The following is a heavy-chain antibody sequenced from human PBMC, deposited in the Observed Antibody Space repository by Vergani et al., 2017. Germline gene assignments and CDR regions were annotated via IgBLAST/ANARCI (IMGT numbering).Heavy chain of an antibody. CDR1: GGTFSSYA. CDR3: ARDRVWGGSYQNWFDP. Sequence: QVQLVQSGAEVKKPGASVKVSCKASGGTFSSYAISWVRQAPGQGLEWMGGIIPIFGTANYAQKFQGRVTITADESTSTAYMELSSLSSEETAVYYCARDRVWGGSYQNWFDPWGQGTLVTVSS. J-gene: IGHJ5*02. CDR2: IIPIFGTA. D-gene: IGHD1-26*01. V-gene: IGHV1-69*01.